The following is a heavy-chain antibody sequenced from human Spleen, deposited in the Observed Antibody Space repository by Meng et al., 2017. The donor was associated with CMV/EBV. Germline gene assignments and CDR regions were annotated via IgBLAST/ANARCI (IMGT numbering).Heavy chain of an antibody. Sequence: YGGSFSGYYWGWIRQPPGKGLEWIGEINHSGSTNYNPSLKSRVTISVDTSKNQFSLKLSSVTAADTAVYYCARQGYYDFWSGYPDYWGQGTLVTVSS. J-gene: IGHJ4*02. D-gene: IGHD3-3*01. CDR2: INHSGST. V-gene: IGHV4-34*01. CDR1: GGSFSGYY. CDR3: ARQGYYDFWSGYPDY.